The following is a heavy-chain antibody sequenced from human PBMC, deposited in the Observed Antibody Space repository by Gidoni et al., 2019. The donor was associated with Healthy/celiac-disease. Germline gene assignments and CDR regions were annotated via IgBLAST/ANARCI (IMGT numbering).Heavy chain of an antibody. CDR2: IYHSGST. CDR1: GGSISSSNW. CDR3: ARIDVVVVAATPRLYNWFDP. V-gene: IGHV4-4*02. J-gene: IGHJ5*02. D-gene: IGHD2-15*01. Sequence: QVQLQESGPGLVKPSGTLSLTCAVSGGSISSSNWWSWVRQPPGKGLEWIGEIYHSGSTNYNPSLKSRVTISVDKSKNQFSLKLSSVTAADTAVYYCARIDVVVVAATPRLYNWFDPWGQGTLVTVSS.